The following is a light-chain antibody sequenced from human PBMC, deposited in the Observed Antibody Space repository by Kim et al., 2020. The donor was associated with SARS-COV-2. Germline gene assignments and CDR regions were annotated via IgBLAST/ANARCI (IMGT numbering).Light chain of an antibody. Sequence: GQSDTISCTGTGSEIGGYNYVSWYQQYPGKTPKILISDVSRRPSGVPDRFSGSKSGNTASLTVSGLQAEDEADYYCTSYGGSNNLVFGGGTKLTVL. J-gene: IGLJ2*01. V-gene: IGLV2-8*01. CDR1: GSEIGGYNY. CDR2: DVS. CDR3: TSYGGSNNLV.